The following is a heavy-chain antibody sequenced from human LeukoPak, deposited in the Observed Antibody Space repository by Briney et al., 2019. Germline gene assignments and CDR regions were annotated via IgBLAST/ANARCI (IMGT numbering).Heavy chain of an antibody. CDR1: GYSISSDSY. J-gene: IGHJ4*02. D-gene: IGHD3-22*01. CDR2: FYRSGST. Sequence: SETLSLTCTVSGYSISSDSYWGWVRQPPGRGLERVGTFYRSGSTYYNPSLRSRVTISVDTSKNQYSLKIIAVTAADTAVYYCARHLGGSGYPTPFDYWGQGTLVTVSS. CDR3: ARHLGGSGYPTPFDY. V-gene: IGHV4-38-2*02.